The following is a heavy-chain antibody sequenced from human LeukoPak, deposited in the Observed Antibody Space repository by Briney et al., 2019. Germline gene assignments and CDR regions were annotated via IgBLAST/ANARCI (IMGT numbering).Heavy chain of an antibody. D-gene: IGHD2-15*01. Sequence: RRASVKVSCKASGYTFTGYYMHWVRQAPGQGLEWMGWINPNSGGTNYAQKFQGRVTMTRDTSISTAYMELSRLRSDDTAVYYCAREALPDIVVVVAATTSYDYWGQGTLVTVSS. CDR1: GYTFTGYY. J-gene: IGHJ4*02. CDR2: INPNSGGT. V-gene: IGHV1-2*02. CDR3: AREALPDIVVVVAATTSYDY.